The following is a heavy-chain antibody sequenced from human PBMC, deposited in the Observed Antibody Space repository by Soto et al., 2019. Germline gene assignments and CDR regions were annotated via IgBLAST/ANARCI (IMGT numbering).Heavy chain of an antibody. J-gene: IGHJ4*02. CDR1: GFTFSSYA. CDR3: VGGSLLH. V-gene: IGHV3-30*04. Sequence: GGXLRLSCSASGFTFSSYAMHWVRQAPGKGLEWVTMISHNVSIQFYADSVKGRFTISRDNSKDTLYLQMNSLTPADTAVYYCVGGSLLHWGQGTPVTVSS. CDR2: ISHNVSIQ.